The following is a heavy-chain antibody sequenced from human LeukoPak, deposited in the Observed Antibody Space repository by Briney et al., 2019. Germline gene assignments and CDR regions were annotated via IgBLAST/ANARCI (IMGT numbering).Heavy chain of an antibody. J-gene: IGHJ3*02. D-gene: IGHD3-22*01. V-gene: IGHV3-48*03. CDR2: ISSSGSTI. CDR3: ARDDDSSGYVDAFDI. Sequence: PGGSLRLSCAASGFTFSSYEMNWVRQAPGKGLEWVSYISSSGSTIYYADSVKGRFTISRDNAKNSLYLQMSSLRAEDTAVYYCARDDDSSGYVDAFDIWGQGTMVTVSS. CDR1: GFTFSSYE.